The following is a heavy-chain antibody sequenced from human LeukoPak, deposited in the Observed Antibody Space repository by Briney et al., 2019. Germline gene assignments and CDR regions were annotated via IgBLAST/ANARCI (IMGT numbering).Heavy chain of an antibody. CDR2: IYYSGST. V-gene: IGHV4-59*12. CDR3: ARGVVVTAIPYFDY. J-gene: IGHJ4*02. CDR1: GGAISSYY. Sequence: PSETLSLTCTVSGGAISSYYWSWIRQPPGKGLEWIGYIYYSGSTNYNPSLKSRVTMSIDTSKNQFSLKLSSVTAADTAIYYCARGVVVTAIPYFDYWGQGTLVTVSS. D-gene: IGHD2-21*02.